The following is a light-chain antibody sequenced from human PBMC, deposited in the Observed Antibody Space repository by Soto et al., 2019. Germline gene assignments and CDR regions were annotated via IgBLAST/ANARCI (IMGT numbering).Light chain of an antibody. CDR3: LLYHLGGHMGV. J-gene: IGLJ2*01. CDR1: AGAVTSDYY. Sequence: QAVVTQEPSLTVSPGGTVTLTCASRAGAVTSDYYANWFQQKPGQTPRALIYSTSNKHSWTPARFSGSLLGGKAALTLSGVQPEDEAGYDCLLYHLGGHMGVFGGGTTLTVL. CDR2: STS. V-gene: IGLV7-43*01.